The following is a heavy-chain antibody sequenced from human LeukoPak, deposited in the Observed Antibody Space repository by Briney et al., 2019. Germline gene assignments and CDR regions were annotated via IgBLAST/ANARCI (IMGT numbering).Heavy chain of an antibody. Sequence: SETLSLTCAVYGGSLSGYSWSWIRQPPGKGLEWIGEINYSGSTNYSPSLKSRVTISLDTSKNQFSLKLNSVTAADTAVYYCARLYCTGGSCYSNFDYWGQGNLVTVSS. CDR2: INYSGST. J-gene: IGHJ4*02. V-gene: IGHV4-34*01. CDR3: ARLYCTGGSCYSNFDY. D-gene: IGHD2-15*01. CDR1: GGSLSGYS.